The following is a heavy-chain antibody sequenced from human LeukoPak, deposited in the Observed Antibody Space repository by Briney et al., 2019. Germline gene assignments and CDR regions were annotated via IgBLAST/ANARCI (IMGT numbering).Heavy chain of an antibody. D-gene: IGHD2-21*01. CDR2: IYSSGST. CDR1: GGSISSGNYY. Sequence: SQTLSLTCTVSGGSISSGNYYWSWIRQPAGKGLEWIGRIYSSGSTNYNPSLKSRVTMSVDTYKNQFSLKLSSVTAADTAVYYCARHCGGDCYYDAFDIWGQGTMVTVSS. CDR3: ARHCGGDCYYDAFDI. J-gene: IGHJ3*02. V-gene: IGHV4-61*02.